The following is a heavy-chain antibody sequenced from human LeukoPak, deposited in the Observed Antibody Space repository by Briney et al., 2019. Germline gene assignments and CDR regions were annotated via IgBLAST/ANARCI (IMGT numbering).Heavy chain of an antibody. V-gene: IGHV4-59*01. Sequence: PSETLSLTCTVSGGSISSYYWSWIRQPPGKGLEWIGYIYYSGSTNYNPSLKSRVTISVDTSKNQFSLKLSSVTAADTAVYYCAITTVTLPLRAFDIWGQGTKVTVSS. D-gene: IGHD4-17*01. J-gene: IGHJ3*02. CDR3: AITTVTLPLRAFDI. CDR2: IYYSGST. CDR1: GGSISSYY.